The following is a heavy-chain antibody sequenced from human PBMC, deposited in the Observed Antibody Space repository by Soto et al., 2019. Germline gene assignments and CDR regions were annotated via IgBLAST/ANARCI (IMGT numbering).Heavy chain of an antibody. CDR3: ARDSDDYYDSSGYYNYYGMDV. J-gene: IGHJ6*02. V-gene: IGHV1-18*01. CDR2: ISAYNANT. D-gene: IGHD3-22*01. Sequence: GASVKVSCKASGYTFTSYGISWVRQAPGQGLEWMGWISAYNANTNYAQRFQGRVTMTTDTSTSTAYMELRSLRSDDTAVYYCARDSDDYYDSSGYYNYYGMDVWGQGTTVTVSS. CDR1: GYTFTSYG.